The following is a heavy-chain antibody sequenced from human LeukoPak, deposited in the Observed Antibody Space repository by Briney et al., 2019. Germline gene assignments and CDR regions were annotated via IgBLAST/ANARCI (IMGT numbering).Heavy chain of an antibody. D-gene: IGHD6-19*01. Sequence: SETLSLTCAVSSDFFSTSHWWNWVRQSPGEGLEWIGEVSVDGSRNYNPSLKSRVTMPLDKSKNQFSLNLNSVTAADTAVYYCARVIPHGWRQSDHWGQGILVIVSS. J-gene: IGHJ4*02. CDR2: VSVDGSR. CDR1: SDFFSTSHW. V-gene: IGHV4-4*02. CDR3: ARVIPHGWRQSDH.